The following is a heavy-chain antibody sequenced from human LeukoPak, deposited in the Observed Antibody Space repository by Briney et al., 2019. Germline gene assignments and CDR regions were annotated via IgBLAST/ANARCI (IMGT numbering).Heavy chain of an antibody. CDR2: IYPGDSDP. CDR3: VRHGLGSSWFGFDY. J-gene: IGHJ4*02. D-gene: IGHD6-13*01. Sequence: GESLKISCKGSGYTFTTYWIGWVRQMPGKGLGWMGIIYPGDSDPRYSPSFQGQVTISADKSISTAYLQWSSLKASDSAIYYCVRHGLGSSWFGFDYWGQGTLVTVSS. V-gene: IGHV5-51*01. CDR1: GYTFTTYW.